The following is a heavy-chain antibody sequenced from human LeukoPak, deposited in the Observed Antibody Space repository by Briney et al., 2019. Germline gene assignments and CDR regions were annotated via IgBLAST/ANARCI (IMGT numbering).Heavy chain of an antibody. J-gene: IGHJ5*02. CDR2: IWYDGSNK. CDR1: GFTFSSYG. Sequence: GGSLRLSCAASGFTFSSYGMHWVRQAPGKGLEWVAVIWYDGSNKYYADSVKGRFTISRDNSKNTLYLQMNSLRAEDTAVYYCARVMGATPADWFDPWGQGTLVTVSS. CDR3: ARVMGATPADWFDP. V-gene: IGHV3-33*01. D-gene: IGHD1-26*01.